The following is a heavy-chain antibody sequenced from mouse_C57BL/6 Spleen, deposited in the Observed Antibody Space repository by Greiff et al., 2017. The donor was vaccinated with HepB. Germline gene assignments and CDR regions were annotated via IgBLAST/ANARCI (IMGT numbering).Heavy chain of an antibody. CDR2: INYDGSST. CDR3: AREGYLRYFDY. CDR1: GFTFSDYY. Sequence: DVQLVESEGGLVQPGSSMKLSCTASGFTFSDYYMAWVRQVPEKGLEWVANINYDGSSTYYLDSLKSRFIISRDNAKNILYLQMSSLKSEDTATYYCAREGYLRYFDYWGQGTTLTVSS. D-gene: IGHD5-1*01. V-gene: IGHV5-16*01. J-gene: IGHJ2*01.